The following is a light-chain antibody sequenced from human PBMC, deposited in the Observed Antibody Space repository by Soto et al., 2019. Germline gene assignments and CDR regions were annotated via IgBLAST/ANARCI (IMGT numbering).Light chain of an antibody. CDR1: TGAVTNGHY. CDR2: DTT. J-gene: IGLJ1*01. Sequence: QSVLTQEPSLTVSPVGTVTLTCGSSTGAVTNGHYPYWFQQKPGQAPRTLIYDTTNRHSWTPARFSGSLLGGKAALTLSGAQPEDEAEYYCLLSYNGPYVFGTGTKVTVL. V-gene: IGLV7-46*01. CDR3: LLSYNGPYV.